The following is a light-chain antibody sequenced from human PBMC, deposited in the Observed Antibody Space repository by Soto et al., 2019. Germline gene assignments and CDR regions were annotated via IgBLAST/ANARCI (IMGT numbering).Light chain of an antibody. V-gene: IGKV2-30*01. CDR1: QSLVSSDGDTY. CDR3: MQGAHWPPWT. CDR2: KVF. J-gene: IGKJ1*01. Sequence: DVGMTQSPLSLPVTLGQPASISCRSSQSLVSSDGDTYLSWFQQRPGQSPRRLIYKVFNRDSGVPDRFSGSGSGTDFTLTISSVEAEDVGVYYCMQGAHWPPWTFGQGTKVEI.